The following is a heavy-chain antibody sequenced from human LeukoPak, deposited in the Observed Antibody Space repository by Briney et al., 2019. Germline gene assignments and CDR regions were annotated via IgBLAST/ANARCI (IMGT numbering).Heavy chain of an antibody. J-gene: IGHJ4*02. CDR2: IKTDGSQT. CDR1: GFTFSTYW. CDR3: ARDPVGAPYYDY. V-gene: IGHV3-7*01. D-gene: IGHD1-26*01. Sequence: GGSLRLSCAASGFTFSTYWMTWVRQAPGKGLEWVANIKTDGSQTYYLDSVKGRFTISRDNAKNSLYLQMNSLRAEDTAVYYCARDPVGAPYYDYWGQGTLVTVSS.